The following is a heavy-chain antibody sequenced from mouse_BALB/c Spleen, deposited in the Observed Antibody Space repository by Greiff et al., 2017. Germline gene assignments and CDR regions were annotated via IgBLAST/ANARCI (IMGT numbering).Heavy chain of an antibody. CDR3: ARGDYYGSSYDWFAY. D-gene: IGHD1-1*01. V-gene: IGHV1S34*01. CDR1: GYSFTGYY. Sequence: LVKTGASVKISCKASGYSFTGYYMHWVKQSHGKSLEWIGYISCYNGATSYNQKFKGKATFTVDTSSSTAYMQFNSLTSEDSAVYYCARGDYYGSSYDWFAYWGQGTLVTVSA. CDR2: ISCYNGAT. J-gene: IGHJ3*01.